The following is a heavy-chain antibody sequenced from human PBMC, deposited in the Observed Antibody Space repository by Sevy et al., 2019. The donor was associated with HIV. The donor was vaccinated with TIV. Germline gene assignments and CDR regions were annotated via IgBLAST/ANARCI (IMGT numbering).Heavy chain of an antibody. CDR1: GYTFTGYY. CDR2: INPNSGGT. D-gene: IGHD6-13*01. Sequence: ASVKVSCKASGYTFTGYYMHWVRQAPGQGLEWMGWINPNSGGTNYAQKFQGRVTMTRDTSISTAYMELSRLRSDDTAVYYCARGRSSWFLFDYWCQGTLVTVSS. V-gene: IGHV1-2*02. CDR3: ARGRSSWFLFDY. J-gene: IGHJ4*02.